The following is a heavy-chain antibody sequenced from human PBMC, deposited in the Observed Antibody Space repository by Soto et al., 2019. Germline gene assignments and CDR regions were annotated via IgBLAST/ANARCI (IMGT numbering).Heavy chain of an antibody. CDR1: GGSIRSHGYY. CDR3: ARPVYSGNFFANAARFDP. J-gene: IGHJ5*02. D-gene: IGHD1-26*01. CDR2: MYYSGTT. V-gene: IGHV4-39*01. Sequence: QLRLQESGPGLVKPSDTLALTCSVSGGSIRSHGYYWAWIRQPPGKGLEWIGSMYYSGTTYYNPSLKSRVTLSLDPSKNPFSLKVKSVTAADTAVYYCARPVYSGNFFANAARFDPWGQGTLVTVSS.